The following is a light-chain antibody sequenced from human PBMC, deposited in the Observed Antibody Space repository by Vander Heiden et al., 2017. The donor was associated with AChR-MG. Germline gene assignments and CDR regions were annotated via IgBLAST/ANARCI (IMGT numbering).Light chain of an antibody. V-gene: IGKV1-12*01. CDR3: QQANSFPPT. Sequence: DIQMTQLPSSVSASVADTVTITARACQGISSWLAWYQQKPGKAPKLLIYATSSLQSGVPSRFSGSGSGTDFTLTISSLQPEEFATYYCQQANSFPPTFGPGTKVDIK. J-gene: IGKJ3*01. CDR2: ATS. CDR1: QGISSW.